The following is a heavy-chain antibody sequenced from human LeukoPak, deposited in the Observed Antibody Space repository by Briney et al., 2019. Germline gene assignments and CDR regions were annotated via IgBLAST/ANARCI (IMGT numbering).Heavy chain of an antibody. CDR1: GDSITSGAYY. CDR3: ARDRGDGMDV. V-gene: IGHV4-31*03. CDR2: IYYSGNT. Sequence: SQTLSLTCTVSGDSITSGAYYWSWVRQYPGKGLEWIGYIYYSGNTYYNPSLKSRVTISVDTSKNQFSLKLSSLTAADTAVYYCARDRGDGMDVWGQGTTVTVSS. J-gene: IGHJ6*02.